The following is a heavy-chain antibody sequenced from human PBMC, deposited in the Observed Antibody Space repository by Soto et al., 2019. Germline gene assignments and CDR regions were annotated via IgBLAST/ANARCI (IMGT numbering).Heavy chain of an antibody. J-gene: IGHJ5*02. D-gene: IGHD5-18*01. CDR2: ISSSSSYI. Sequence: GGYQKLSCAPSGLIFSSYSKKWVRPTPGKGLEWVSSISSSSSYIYYADSVKGRFTISRDNAKNSLYLQMNSLRAEDTAVYYCARDGYSYGYYWFDPWGQGTLVTV. CDR1: GLIFSSYS. V-gene: IGHV3-21*01. CDR3: ARDGYSYGYYWFDP.